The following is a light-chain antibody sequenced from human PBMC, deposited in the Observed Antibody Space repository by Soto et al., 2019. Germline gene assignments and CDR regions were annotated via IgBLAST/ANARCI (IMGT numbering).Light chain of an antibody. CDR2: ATS. CDR1: QDIRTE. V-gene: IGKV1-6*01. Sequence: AIQMTQSPSSLSASVGARVTITCRASQDIRTELGWYQQKPGNAPKLLIYATSILQSGVPSMFRGIGSCTDFTLTISSLQPEDFATYYCLQDYSYPRTFGQGTKVEIK. CDR3: LQDYSYPRT. J-gene: IGKJ1*01.